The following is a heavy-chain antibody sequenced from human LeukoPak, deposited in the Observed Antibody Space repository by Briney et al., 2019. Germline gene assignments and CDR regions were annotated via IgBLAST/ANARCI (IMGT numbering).Heavy chain of an antibody. CDR1: GFTLSSCA. D-gene: IGHD5-12*01. Sequence: GGSLRLSCAASGFTLSSCAMHWVRQAPGKGLEWVAVISLDGNKRYYADSVKGRFTISRDKSKNTLYVQMNRLRAEDTAVYYCARGVAHGYWGQGTLVTVSS. J-gene: IGHJ4*02. V-gene: IGHV3-30-3*01. CDR2: ISLDGNKR. CDR3: ARGVAHGY.